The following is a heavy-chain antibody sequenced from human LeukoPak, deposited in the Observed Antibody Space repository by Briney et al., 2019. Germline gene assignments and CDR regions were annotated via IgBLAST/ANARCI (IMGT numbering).Heavy chain of an antibody. V-gene: IGHV1-2*02. CDR1: GGTFSNYA. CDR2: INPNSGGT. Sequence: ASVKVSCKASGGTFSNYAISWVRQAPGHGLEWMGWINPNSGGTNYAQKFQGRVTMTRDTSISTAYMELSRLRSDDTAVYYCARDRTPCWGQGTMVTVSS. CDR3: ARDRTPC. J-gene: IGHJ3*01.